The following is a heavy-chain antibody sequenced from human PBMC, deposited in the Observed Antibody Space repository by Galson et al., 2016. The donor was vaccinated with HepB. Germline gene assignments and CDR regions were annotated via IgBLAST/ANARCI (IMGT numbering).Heavy chain of an antibody. CDR2: IYPSDSDA. V-gene: IGHV5-51*01. J-gene: IGHJ6*02. D-gene: IGHD1-7*01. CDR3: ARLAGGSTGTHVTYGMDV. CDR1: GYNFDTYW. Sequence: QSGAEVKKPGESLKISCKASGYNFDTYWIGWVRQMPGKGLEWVGIIYPSDSDARHSPSFRGQVTISADKSINTAYLQWSSLKASDAALHYCARLAGGSTGTHVTYGMDVWGQGTTVTVSS.